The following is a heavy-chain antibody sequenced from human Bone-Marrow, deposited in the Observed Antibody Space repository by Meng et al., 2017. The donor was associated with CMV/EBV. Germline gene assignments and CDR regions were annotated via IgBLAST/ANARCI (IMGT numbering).Heavy chain of an antibody. Sequence: GSVKVTCKSSGYTFTSYGISWVRQAPGQGLEWMGWISVYNGNTKHAQKFQGRVTTTTDTSTSTAYMELRSLRSYDTAVYYCARDPFLWSWFMEEVPGLGYWGQGTLVTVSS. V-gene: IGHV1-18*01. CDR1: GYTFTSYG. CDR2: ISVYNGNT. J-gene: IGHJ4*02. CDR3: ARDPFLWSWFMEEVPGLGY. D-gene: IGHD2-8*02.